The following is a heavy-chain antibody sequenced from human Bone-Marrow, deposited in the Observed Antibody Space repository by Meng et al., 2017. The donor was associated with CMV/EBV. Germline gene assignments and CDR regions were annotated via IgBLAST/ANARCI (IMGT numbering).Heavy chain of an antibody. V-gene: IGHV2-5*01. J-gene: IGHJ5*01. CDR3: AHRPRDVVVVPAANRFDP. D-gene: IGHD2-2*01. CDR2: IYWNDDK. Sequence: SGPTLVKPTQTLTLTCTFSGFSPSSRGVAVGWIRQPPGKALEWLALIYWNDDKRYRSSLKSRLTITKDTSKNQVVLKMTNMDPVDTATYYCAHRPRDVVVVPAANRFDPWGQGTLVTVSS. CDR1: GFSPSSRGVA.